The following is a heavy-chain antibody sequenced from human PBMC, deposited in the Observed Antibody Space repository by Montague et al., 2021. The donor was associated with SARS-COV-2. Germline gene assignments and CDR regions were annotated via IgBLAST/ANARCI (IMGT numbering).Heavy chain of an antibody. CDR2: LHHGGST. CDR3: ARLGDGVVPSPILGVGPYYSYYYMDV. CDR1: GGSFSTYS. V-gene: IGHV4-34*01. Sequence: SETLSLTCAVHGGSFSTYSWNWIRQPPGEGLEWIGELHHGGSTNYNPSLKSRVTISADTSKNQFSLKLTSVAAADTAVYYCARLGDGVVPSPILGVGPYYSYYYMDVWGKGTTVTVSS. J-gene: IGHJ6*03. D-gene: IGHD3-10*01.